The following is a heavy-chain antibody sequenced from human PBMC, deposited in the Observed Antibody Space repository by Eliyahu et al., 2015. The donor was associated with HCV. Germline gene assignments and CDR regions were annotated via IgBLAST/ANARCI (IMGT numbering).Heavy chain of an antibody. D-gene: IGHD3-22*01. CDR2: ITGSGRTT. CDR3: AKVGPGQYDSRDGGDQ. J-gene: IGHJ4*02. Sequence: EMQLLESGGGLVQPGGSLRLSCEVSGFTFGNFAMSWVRQAPGKGLEWVSSITGSGRTTYYADSVKGRFTISRDNSKNTLSLQMNNLRAEDAARYYCAKVGPGQYDSRDGGDQWGQGTLVTVSS. V-gene: IGHV3-23*01. CDR1: GFTFGNFA.